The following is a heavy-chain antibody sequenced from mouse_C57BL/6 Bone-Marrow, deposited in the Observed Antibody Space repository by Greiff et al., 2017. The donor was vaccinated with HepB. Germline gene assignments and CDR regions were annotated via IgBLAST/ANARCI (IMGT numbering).Heavy chain of an antibody. CDR1: GFTFSSYA. CDR2: INSGGSYT. D-gene: IGHD3-1*01. J-gene: IGHJ2*01. CDR3: ARAARALFDY. V-gene: IGHV5-9-3*01. Sequence: EVQRVESGGGLVKPGGSLKLSCAASGFTFSSYAMSWVRQTPEKRLEWVATINSGGSYTYYPDSVKGRFTIARDKAKNTLYLQMSSLRSEDAAMYYCARAARALFDYWGQGTTLTVSS.